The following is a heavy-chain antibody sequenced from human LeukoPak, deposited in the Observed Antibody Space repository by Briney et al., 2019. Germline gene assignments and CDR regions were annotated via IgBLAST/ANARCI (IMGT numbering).Heavy chain of an antibody. CDR2: IYYSGST. D-gene: IGHD3-9*01. V-gene: IGHV4-39*07. Sequence: SETLSLTCTVSGGSISSSSYYWGWIRQPPGKGLEWIGSIYYSGSTYYNPSLKSRVTISVDTSKNQFSLKLSSVTAADTAVYYCARDYDILTGFLDAFDIWGQGTMVTVSS. CDR3: ARDYDILTGFLDAFDI. CDR1: GGSISSSSYY. J-gene: IGHJ3*02.